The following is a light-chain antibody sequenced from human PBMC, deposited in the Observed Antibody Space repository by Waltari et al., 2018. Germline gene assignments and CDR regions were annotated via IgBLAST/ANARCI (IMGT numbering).Light chain of an antibody. CDR2: AAS. CDR1: QSIRYN. J-gene: IGKJ3*01. CDR3: QQSDSNPRT. V-gene: IGKV1-39*01. Sequence: DIQMTQSPSSLSASVGDRVTITCRASQSIRYNLNWYQQKPGKPPNLLIYAASTLQSGVPSRFSGSGSGTEFILTIRSLQPEDFATYYCQQSDSNPRTFGPGTKVDI.